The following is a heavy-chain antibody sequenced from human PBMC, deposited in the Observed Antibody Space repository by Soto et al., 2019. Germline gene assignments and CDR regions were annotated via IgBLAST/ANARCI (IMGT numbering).Heavy chain of an antibody. CDR1: GGSISSGGFS. CDR3: ARVPSP. V-gene: IGHV4-30-2*01. Sequence: SSGTPSLPLAVSGGSISSGGFSWSWIRQPPGKGLEWIGYIYHSGSTYYNPSLKSRVTISVDRSKNQFSLKLSSVTAADTAVYYCARVPSPWGQGTLVTVSS. CDR2: IYHSGST. J-gene: IGHJ5*02.